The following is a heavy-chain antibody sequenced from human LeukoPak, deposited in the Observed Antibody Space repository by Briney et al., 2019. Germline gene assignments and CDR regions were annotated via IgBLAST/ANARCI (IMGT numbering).Heavy chain of an antibody. V-gene: IGHV3-33*01. D-gene: IGHD3-10*01. J-gene: IGHJ4*02. CDR2: VWRDGSNR. Sequence: PGGSLRLSCTAPGFTFSSYAIHWIRQAPGKGLEWVALVWRDGSNRYYSEAVKGRFTISRDNSKNTVYLQINSLRAEDTAVYYCARELFGSGSCPDYWGQGTRVTVSS. CDR1: GFTFSSYA. CDR3: ARELFGSGSCPDY.